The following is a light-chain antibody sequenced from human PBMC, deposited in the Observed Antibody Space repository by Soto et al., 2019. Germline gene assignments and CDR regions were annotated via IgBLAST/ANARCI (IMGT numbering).Light chain of an antibody. CDR3: QQYYSSPPT. CDR1: RSVLFRPNNNNY. V-gene: IGKV4-1*01. J-gene: IGKJ1*01. Sequence: DIVMTQSPDSLAVSLGERATVNCKSSRSVLFRPNNNNYLAWYQQKPGQPPKLLVYWASNRESGVPDRFSGGGSGTDFTLTIASLQAEYVAVYYCQQYYSSPPTFGQGTKVDIK. CDR2: WAS.